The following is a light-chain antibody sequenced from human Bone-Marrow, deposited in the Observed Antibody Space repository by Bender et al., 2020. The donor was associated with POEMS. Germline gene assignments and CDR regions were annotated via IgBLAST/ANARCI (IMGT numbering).Light chain of an antibody. CDR1: SSDVGSYNF. CDR3: CSYAGSSSFL. CDR2: EVR. Sequence: QSALTQPASVSGSPGQSITISCTGTSSDVGSYNFVSWYQQLPAKAPELIIYEVRKRPSGVSNRFSGSKSGNTASLTISGLQAEDEADYYCCSYAGSSSFLYGGGTKVAVL. J-gene: IGLJ2*01. V-gene: IGLV2-23*02.